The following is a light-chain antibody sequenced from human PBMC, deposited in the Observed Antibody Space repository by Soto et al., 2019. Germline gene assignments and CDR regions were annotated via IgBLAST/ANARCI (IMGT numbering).Light chain of an antibody. V-gene: IGLV2-14*03. J-gene: IGLJ2*01. Sequence: QSALTQPASVPGSPGQSITISCTRTSSDVGGYNYVSWYQQHPGKAPKLMIYDVSNRPSGVSNRFSGSKSGNTASLTISGLQAEDEADYYCSSYRSSSTPVVFGGGTKLTVL. CDR3: SSYRSSSTPVV. CDR1: SSDVGGYNY. CDR2: DVS.